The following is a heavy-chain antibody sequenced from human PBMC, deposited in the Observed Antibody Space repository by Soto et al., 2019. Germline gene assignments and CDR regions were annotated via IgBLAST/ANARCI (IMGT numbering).Heavy chain of an antibody. CDR2: IYYSGST. J-gene: IGHJ4*02. Sequence: SETLSLTCTVSGGSISSYYWSWIRQPPGKGLEWIGYIYYSGSTNYNPSLKSRVTISVDTSKNQFSLKLSSVTAADTAVYYCARSSRYSSGWYVDYWGQGTLVTVSS. D-gene: IGHD6-19*01. V-gene: IGHV4-59*01. CDR3: ARSSRYSSGWYVDY. CDR1: GGSISSYY.